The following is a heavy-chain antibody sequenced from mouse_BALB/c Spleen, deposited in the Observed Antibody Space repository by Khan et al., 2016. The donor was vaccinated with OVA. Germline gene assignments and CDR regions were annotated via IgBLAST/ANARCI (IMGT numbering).Heavy chain of an antibody. CDR2: IHPYNDDT. Sequence: QVQLKQSGAELVKPGASMMMSCKAFGYTFTTYPIEWMKQNHGRSLEWIGNIHPYNDDTKYNERFKGKAKLTVEKSSNTVYLELSRLTSDDSAVYYCTRGGRLPFAYWGQGTLVTVSA. J-gene: IGHJ3*01. CDR1: GYTFTTYP. CDR3: TRGGRLPFAY. V-gene: IGHV1-47*01. D-gene: IGHD1-2*01.